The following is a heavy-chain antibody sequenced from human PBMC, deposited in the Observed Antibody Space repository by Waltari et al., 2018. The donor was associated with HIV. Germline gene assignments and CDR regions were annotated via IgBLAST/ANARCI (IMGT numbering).Heavy chain of an antibody. CDR2: IYYSGST. Sequence: QLQLQESGPGLVKPSETLSLTCTVSGGSISSSSYYWGWIRQPPGKGLEWIGSIYYSGSTYYNPSLKSRVTISVDTSKNQFSLKLSSVTAADTAVYYCARQGSSGPYYFDYWGQGTLVTVSS. CDR1: GGSISSSSYY. V-gene: IGHV4-39*07. J-gene: IGHJ4*02. CDR3: ARQGSSGPYYFDY. D-gene: IGHD3-22*01.